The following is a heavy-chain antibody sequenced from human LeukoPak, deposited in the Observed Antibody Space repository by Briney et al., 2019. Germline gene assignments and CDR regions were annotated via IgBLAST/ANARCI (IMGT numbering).Heavy chain of an antibody. CDR3: ARKDGDY. CDR1: GASISAFH. J-gene: IGHJ4*02. Sequence: SETLSLTCTVSGASISAFHWTWFRQPAGKTLEWIGLIYSSARTLFNPSLTTPVAMSLDLSKNQLSLRLTSLTAADTAMYYCARKDGDYWGQGTLVTVSS. CDR2: IYSSART. V-gene: IGHV4-4*07.